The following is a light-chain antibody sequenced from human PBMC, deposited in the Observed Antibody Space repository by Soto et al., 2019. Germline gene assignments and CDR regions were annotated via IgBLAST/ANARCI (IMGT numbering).Light chain of an antibody. V-gene: IGKV1-39*01. CDR1: KPIGTN. CDR2: DAS. Sequence: DIQMTQSPSSLFQLLGDRATITSRASKPIGTNLNWYQQKPGKAPRLLIYDASSLLSGVPSRFSGSGSGTDFTLTIASLQPEDFSTYYCQQSDSTPYTFGQGTKVEI. J-gene: IGKJ2*01. CDR3: QQSDSTPYT.